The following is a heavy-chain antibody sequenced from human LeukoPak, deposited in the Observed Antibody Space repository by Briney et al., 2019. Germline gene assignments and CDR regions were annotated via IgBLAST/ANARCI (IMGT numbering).Heavy chain of an antibody. J-gene: IGHJ3*02. CDR1: GFTFSSYG. D-gene: IGHD1-20*01. Sequence: GGSLRLSCAASGFTFSSYGMHWVRQAPGKGLEWVAVISYDGSNKYYADSVKGRFTISRDNSKNTLYLQMNSLRAEGTAVYYCAKGAGYNWNDREDAFDIWGQGTMVTVSS. V-gene: IGHV3-30*18. CDR2: ISYDGSNK. CDR3: AKGAGYNWNDREDAFDI.